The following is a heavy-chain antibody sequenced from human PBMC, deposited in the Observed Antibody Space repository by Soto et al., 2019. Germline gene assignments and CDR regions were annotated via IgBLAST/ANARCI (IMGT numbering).Heavy chain of an antibody. J-gene: IGHJ5*02. CDR1: GYTFTSYG. Sequence: ASVKVSCKASGYTFTSYGISWVRQAPGQGLEWMGWISAYNGNTNYAQKLQGRVTMTTDTSTSTAYMELRSLRSDDTAVYYCARVGRPFYDFWSGYKGDWFDPWGLGTLVTVSS. D-gene: IGHD3-3*01. CDR3: ARVGRPFYDFWSGYKGDWFDP. CDR2: ISAYNGNT. V-gene: IGHV1-18*01.